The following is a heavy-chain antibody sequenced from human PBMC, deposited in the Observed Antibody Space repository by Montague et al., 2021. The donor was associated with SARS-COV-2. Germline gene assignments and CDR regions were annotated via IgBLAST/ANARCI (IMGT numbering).Heavy chain of an antibody. CDR1: GGSISSYY. J-gene: IGHJ5*02. CDR3: ARGGGGRDGYNP. CDR2: IYYSGST. V-gene: IGHV4-59*01. D-gene: IGHD5-24*01. Sequence: SETLSLTCTVSGGSISSYYWSWIRQPPGKGLEWIGYIYYSGSTNYNPSLKSRVTISVDTSKNQSSLKLSSVTAADTAVYYCARGGGGRDGYNPWGQGTLVTVSS.